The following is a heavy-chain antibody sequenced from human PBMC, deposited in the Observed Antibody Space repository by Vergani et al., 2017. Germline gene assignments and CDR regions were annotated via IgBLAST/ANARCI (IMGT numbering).Heavy chain of an antibody. D-gene: IGHD2-15*01. CDR1: GFALNRHA. CDR3: ATAGAAXCRGASCYDFFEY. V-gene: IGHV3-7*01. J-gene: IGHJ4*02. Sequence: VQLVESGGGVVQPGTSLRLSCVVSGFALNRHAMYWVRQAPGKGLEWVANIKEDGSETFYVDSVMGRFTISRDNSKNTLYLQMNRLRPEDTAVYYCATAGAAXCRGASCYDFFEYWGQGTLVTVAS. CDR2: IKEDGSET.